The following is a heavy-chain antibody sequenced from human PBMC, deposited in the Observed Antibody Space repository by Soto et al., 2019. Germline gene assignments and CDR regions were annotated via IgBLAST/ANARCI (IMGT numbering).Heavy chain of an antibody. CDR1: GYTFTSYA. Sequence: SVKVSCKASGYTFTSYAISWVRQAPGQGLEWMGGIIPIFGTANYAQKFQGRVTITADESTSTAYMELSSLRSEDTAVYYCARDRYYDFWSGFPLDPWGQGTLVTVSS. CDR2: IIPIFGTA. J-gene: IGHJ5*02. V-gene: IGHV1-69*13. CDR3: ARDRYYDFWSGFPLDP. D-gene: IGHD3-3*01.